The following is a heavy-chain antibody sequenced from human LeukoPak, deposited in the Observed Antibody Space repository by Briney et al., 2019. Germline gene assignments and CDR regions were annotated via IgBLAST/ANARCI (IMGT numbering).Heavy chain of an antibody. D-gene: IGHD4-17*01. V-gene: IGHV3-53*01. CDR3: ARGLYDYGDYALDL. CDR2: SYGGGTT. J-gene: IGHJ5*02. CDR1: GFTFSSNY. Sequence: GGSLRLSCAASGFTFSSNYMAWVRQAPGKGLEWVSVSYGGGTTYYADSVKGRFTFSRDNSKNTLYLQMNSLRAEDTAVYYCARGLYDYGDYALDLWGQGTLVTVSS.